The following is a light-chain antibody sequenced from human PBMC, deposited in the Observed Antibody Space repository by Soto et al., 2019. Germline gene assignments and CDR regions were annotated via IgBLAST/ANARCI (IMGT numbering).Light chain of an antibody. CDR2: AAS. V-gene: IGKV1-17*01. CDR3: LQHNSYPLA. Sequence: DIQMTQSPSSLSASVGDRVTITCRASQGIRSAVGWYQHKPGKAPKRLIYAASSLQSGVPSRFSGSGSGTEFTLTISSLQPEDFATYYCLQHNSYPLAFGQGTRLEIK. J-gene: IGKJ5*01. CDR1: QGIRSA.